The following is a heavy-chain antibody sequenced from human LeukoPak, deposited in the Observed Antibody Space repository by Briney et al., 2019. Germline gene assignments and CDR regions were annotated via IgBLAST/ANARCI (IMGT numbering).Heavy chain of an antibody. CDR3: ARRRDLYSGSYYPFDY. CDR2: IYPGDSDA. Sequence: GESLKISCKGSGYSFTSYWIGWVRQMPGKGLKWMGIIYPGDSDARYSPSFQGQVTISADKSISTAYLQWSSLKASDTAMYYCARRRDLYSGSYYPFDYWGQGTLITVSS. CDR1: GYSFTSYW. V-gene: IGHV5-51*01. D-gene: IGHD1-26*01. J-gene: IGHJ4*02.